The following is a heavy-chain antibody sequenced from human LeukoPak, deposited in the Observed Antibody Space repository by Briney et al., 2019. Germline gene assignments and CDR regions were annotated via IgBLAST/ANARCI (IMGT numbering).Heavy chain of an antibody. V-gene: IGHV3-23*01. D-gene: IGHD4-17*01. J-gene: IGHJ4*02. CDR2: IIGSGGGT. CDR1: GFTFSSYA. CDR3: AKVRGDYGDYVFPYFDY. Sequence: PGGSLRLSSAASGFTFSSYAMSWVRPAPGKGLEWGSAIIGSGGGTYYTDSLKGRFTISRDNSKNTMYLQMNSLRAEDTAVYYCAKVRGDYGDYVFPYFDYWGQGTLVTVSS.